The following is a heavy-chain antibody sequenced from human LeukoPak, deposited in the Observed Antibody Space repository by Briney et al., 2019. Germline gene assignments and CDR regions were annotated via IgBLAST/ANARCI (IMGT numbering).Heavy chain of an antibody. V-gene: IGHV3-11*04. J-gene: IGHJ4*02. CDR3: ASAETHSSSFDY. CDR2: ISSSGSTI. CDR1: GYSISSGYY. D-gene: IGHD6-6*01. Sequence: LSLTCTVSGYSISSGYYWGWIRQPPGKGLEWVSYISSSGSTIYYADSVKGRFTISKDNAKNSLYLQMNSLRAEDTAVYYCASAETHSSSFDYWGQGTLVTVSS.